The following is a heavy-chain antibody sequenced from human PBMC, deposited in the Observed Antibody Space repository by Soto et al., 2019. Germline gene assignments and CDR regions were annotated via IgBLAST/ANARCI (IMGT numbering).Heavy chain of an antibody. V-gene: IGHV1-2*04. CDR3: ATQRDYGNYGAFDY. J-gene: IGHJ4*02. CDR2: INPNSGGT. D-gene: IGHD4-17*01. Sequence: QVPLVQSGAEVKKPGASVKVSCKASGYTFTGYYMHWVRQAPGQGLEWMGWINPNSGGTNYAQKFQGWVTMTRDTSISTAYMELSRLRSDDTAVYYCATQRDYGNYGAFDYWGQGTLVTVSS. CDR1: GYTFTGYY.